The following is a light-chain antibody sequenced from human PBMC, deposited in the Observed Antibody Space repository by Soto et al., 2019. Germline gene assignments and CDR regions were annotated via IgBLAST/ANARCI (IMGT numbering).Light chain of an antibody. CDR3: CSYAGRNNYV. V-gene: IGLV2-8*01. Sequence: QSALTQPPSASGSPGQSVTISCTGTSSDVGGYNYVSWYQQHPGKAPKVMIYEVTKRPSGVPDRFSGSKSGNTASLTVSGLQAEDKADYYCCSYAGRNNYVFGTGTKLTVL. J-gene: IGLJ1*01. CDR1: SSDVGGYNY. CDR2: EVT.